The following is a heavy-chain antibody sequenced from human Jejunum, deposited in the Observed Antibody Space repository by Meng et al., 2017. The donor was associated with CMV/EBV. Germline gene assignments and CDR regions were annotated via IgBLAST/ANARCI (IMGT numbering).Heavy chain of an antibody. CDR2: IYGDGDK. Sequence: GFSLRTSGVGGGWIRQPPGKAREWLALIYGDGDKRYSQSLRSRLTITKDTSKNQVVLTMTNMDPVDTATYFCANSYWSRGTCYSFDYWGQGTLVTVSS. V-gene: IGHV2-5*02. CDR1: GFSLRTSGVG. CDR3: ANSYWSRGTCYSFDY. D-gene: IGHD2-15*01. J-gene: IGHJ4*02.